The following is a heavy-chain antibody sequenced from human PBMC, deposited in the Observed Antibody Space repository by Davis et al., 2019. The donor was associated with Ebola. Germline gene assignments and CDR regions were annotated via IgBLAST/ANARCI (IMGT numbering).Heavy chain of an antibody. V-gene: IGHV1-2*02. CDR1: GYTFTSYD. Sequence: ASVKVSCKASGYTFTSYDINWVRQATGQGLEWMGWINPNSGGTNYAQKFQGRVTMTRDTSISTAYMELSRLRSDDTAVYYCARGLRGGIVATFPFFDYWGQGTLVTVSS. CDR3: ARGLRGGIVATFPFFDY. J-gene: IGHJ4*02. CDR2: INPNSGGT. D-gene: IGHD5-12*01.